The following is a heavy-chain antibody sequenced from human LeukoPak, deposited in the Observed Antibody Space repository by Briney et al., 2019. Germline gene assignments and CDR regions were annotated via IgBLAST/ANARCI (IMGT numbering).Heavy chain of an antibody. Sequence: ASVKVSCKASGYTFTGYYMRWVRQAPGQGLEWMGRINPNSGGTNYAQKFQGRVTMTRDTSISTAYMELSRLRSDDTAVYYCARVWGIVGASDAFDIWGQGTMVTVSS. CDR1: GYTFTGYY. J-gene: IGHJ3*02. CDR3: ARVWGIVGASDAFDI. V-gene: IGHV1-2*06. D-gene: IGHD1-26*01. CDR2: INPNSGGT.